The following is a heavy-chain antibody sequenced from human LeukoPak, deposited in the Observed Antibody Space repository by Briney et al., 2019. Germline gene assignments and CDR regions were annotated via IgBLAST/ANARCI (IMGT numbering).Heavy chain of an antibody. J-gene: IGHJ4*02. CDR1: GFTFSSYN. Sequence: PGGSETLFCAASGFTFSSYNKNWVRQAPGKGLEWVSYITSSSSTIYYADSVKGRFTISRDNAKNSLFLQVNSLRDEDTAVYYCARDMYYGHYEIDYWGEGTLATVSS. V-gene: IGHV3-48*02. CDR3: ARDMYYGHYEIDY. CDR2: ITSSSSTI. D-gene: IGHD4-17*01.